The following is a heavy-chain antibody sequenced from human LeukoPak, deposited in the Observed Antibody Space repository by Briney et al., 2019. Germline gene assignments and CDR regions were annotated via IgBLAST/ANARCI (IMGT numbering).Heavy chain of an antibody. Sequence: PGGSLRLSCAASGFTFSSYWMSWVRQAPGKGLEWVANIKQDGSEKYYVDSVKGRFTISRDNAKNSLYLQMNSLRAEDTAVYYCARDGTSAAAGTMAFDIWGQGTMVTVSS. J-gene: IGHJ3*02. CDR1: GFTFSSYW. D-gene: IGHD6-13*01. V-gene: IGHV3-7*01. CDR2: IKQDGSEK. CDR3: ARDGTSAAAGTMAFDI.